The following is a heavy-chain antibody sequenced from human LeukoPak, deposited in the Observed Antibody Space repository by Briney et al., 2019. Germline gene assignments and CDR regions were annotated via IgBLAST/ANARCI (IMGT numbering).Heavy chain of an antibody. D-gene: IGHD5-12*01. V-gene: IGHV4-4*02. CDR3: ARAPGYSGYGFFDY. Sequence: SGTLSRTCAVSGGSISSSNWWSWVRQPPGKGLEWIGEIYHSGSTNYNPSLKSRVTISVDKSKNQFSLKLSSVTAADTAVYYCARAPGYSGYGFFDYWGQGTLVTVSS. J-gene: IGHJ4*02. CDR1: GGSISSSNW. CDR2: IYHSGST.